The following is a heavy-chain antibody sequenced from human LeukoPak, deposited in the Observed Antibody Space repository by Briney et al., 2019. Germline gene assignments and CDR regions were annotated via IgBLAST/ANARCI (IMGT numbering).Heavy chain of an antibody. D-gene: IGHD3-10*01. J-gene: IGHJ4*02. CDR2: IIPIFGTA. CDR1: GGTFSSYA. Sequence: SVKVSCKASGGTFSSYAISWVRQAPGQGLEWMGRIIPIFGTANYAQKFQGRVTITTDESTSTAYMELSSLRSEDTAVYYCARVLSSGALPDYWGQGTLVTVSS. CDR3: ARVLSSGALPDY. V-gene: IGHV1-69*05.